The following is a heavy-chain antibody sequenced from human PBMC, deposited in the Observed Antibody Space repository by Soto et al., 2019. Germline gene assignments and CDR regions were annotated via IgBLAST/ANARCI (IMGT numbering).Heavy chain of an antibody. J-gene: IGHJ4*02. V-gene: IGHV4-39*01. Sequence: QLQLQESGPGLVKPSETLSLTCTVSGGSISSSSYSWGWIRQPPGKGLEWIGTLYYSGSTYYNPSLKSRVTISVDTSKNQFSLKLSSVTAPDTALYYCARIVFVPAAIGPDYWGQGTLVTVSS. CDR1: GGSISSSSYS. D-gene: IGHD2-2*01. CDR2: LYYSGST. CDR3: ARIVFVPAAIGPDY.